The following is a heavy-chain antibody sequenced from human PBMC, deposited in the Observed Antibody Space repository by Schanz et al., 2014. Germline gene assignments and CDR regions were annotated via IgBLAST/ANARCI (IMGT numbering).Heavy chain of an antibody. V-gene: IGHV3-74*02. D-gene: IGHD4-17*01. CDR2: INSVGSNT. J-gene: IGHJ3*02. CDR3: ARNMKFGVYGGKWHDSLDI. Sequence: EVQLVESGGGLVQPGGSLRLSCAASGFTFSSHWMHWVRQDPGKGLEWVARINSVGSNTDYADSVTGRFTISRDNAKNTLYLQMNTLRAEDTAVYYCARNMKFGVYGGKWHDSLDIWGQGTMVTVSS. CDR1: GFTFSSHW.